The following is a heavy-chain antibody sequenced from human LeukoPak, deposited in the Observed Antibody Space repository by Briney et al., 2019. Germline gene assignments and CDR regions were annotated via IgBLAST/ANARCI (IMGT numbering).Heavy chain of an antibody. CDR1: GGSISSGGYS. CDR2: IYHSGST. CDR3: ARGHDFDY. Sequence: SETLSLTCAVSGGSISSGGYSWSWIRQPPGKGLEWIGYIYHSGSTYYNPSLKSRVTISVDTSKNQFSLKLSSVTAADTAVYYCARGHDFDYWGQGTLVTVSS. V-gene: IGHV4-30-2*01. J-gene: IGHJ4*02.